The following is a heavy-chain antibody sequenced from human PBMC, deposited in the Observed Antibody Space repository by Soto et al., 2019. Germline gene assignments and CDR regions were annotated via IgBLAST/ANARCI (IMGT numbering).Heavy chain of an antibody. CDR3: ARGPLSGVATIWDYANWFDP. CDR1: GYSFTDFA. Sequence: QAQLVQSGAEVKKPGASVKVSCKASGYSFTDFAMHWVRLASGQRLEWMGWINADKGDTKYSPKFQGRVTITRDTSATTVYMELRSPRSEDTAVYYCARGPLSGVATIWDYANWFDPWGQGRLVTVST. J-gene: IGHJ5*02. V-gene: IGHV1-3*01. CDR2: INADKGDT. D-gene: IGHD5-12*01.